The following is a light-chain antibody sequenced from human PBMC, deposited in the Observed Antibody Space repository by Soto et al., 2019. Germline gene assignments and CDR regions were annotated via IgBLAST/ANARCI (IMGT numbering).Light chain of an antibody. CDR1: SSNIGNNA. CDR2: YDD. Sequence: QSVLTQPPSVSEAPRQRVTISCSGSSSNIGNNAVNWYQQLPGKAPKLLIYYDDLLPSGVSDRFSGSKSGTSASLAISGLQSEDEADYYCAAWDDSLNGDVFGTGTKFTVL. V-gene: IGLV1-36*01. CDR3: AAWDDSLNGDV. J-gene: IGLJ1*01.